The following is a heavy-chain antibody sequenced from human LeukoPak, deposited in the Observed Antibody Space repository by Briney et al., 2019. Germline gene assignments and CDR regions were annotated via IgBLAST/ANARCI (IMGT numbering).Heavy chain of an antibody. CDR1: GFTFSDYS. D-gene: IGHD1-26*01. J-gene: IGHJ4*02. CDR2: ISSSSTYI. CDR3: TRDPILGAPDYFDY. Sequence: PGGSLRLSCAASGFTFSDYSMNWVRQAPGKGLEWVSSISSSSTYIYYADSVRGRFTISRDDAKNSLYLQMNNPREEDTAVYYCTRDPILGAPDYFDYWGQGTLVTVSS. V-gene: IGHV3-21*01.